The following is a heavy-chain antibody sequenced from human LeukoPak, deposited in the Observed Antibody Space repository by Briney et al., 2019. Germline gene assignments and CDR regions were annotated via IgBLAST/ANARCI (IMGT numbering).Heavy chain of an antibody. D-gene: IGHD2-21*02. CDR2: ISKSDNTI. Sequence: GGSLRLSCAASGFIFENYYMTWIRQAPGKGLQWISYISKSDNTIYYPDFVKGRFSISRDNDKNLLYLEMNSLKPEDTAIYYCARVAAVTVTGIFDIWGQGTMVSVSS. J-gene: IGHJ3*02. CDR1: GFIFENYY. CDR3: ARVAAVTVTGIFDI. V-gene: IGHV3-11*01.